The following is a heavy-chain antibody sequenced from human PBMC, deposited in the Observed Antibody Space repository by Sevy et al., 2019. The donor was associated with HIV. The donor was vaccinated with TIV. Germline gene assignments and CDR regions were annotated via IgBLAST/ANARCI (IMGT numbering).Heavy chain of an antibody. CDR2: IYSAGDS. Sequence: GGSLRLSCAASGFTVSSNYMSWVRQAPGKGPEYVSDIYSAGDSYYANSVKGRFTLSRDDSKNTLFLQMNSLRAEDTAVYYCARGHRTYTDKWYFFDYWGQETLVTVSS. D-gene: IGHD2-15*01. CDR1: GFTVSSNY. V-gene: IGHV3-66*01. CDR3: ARGHRTYTDKWYFFDY. J-gene: IGHJ4*02.